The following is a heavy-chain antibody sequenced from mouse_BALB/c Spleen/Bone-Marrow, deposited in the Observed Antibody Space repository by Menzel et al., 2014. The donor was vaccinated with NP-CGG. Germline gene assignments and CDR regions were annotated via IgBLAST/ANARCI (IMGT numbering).Heavy chain of an antibody. Sequence: VQLQQSGAELVKPGASVKLSCKASGYTFTSYWMHWVKQRPGQGLEWIGEIDPSDSYTNYNQKFKGKATLTVDKSSSTAYMQLSSLTSEDSAVYYCARGHYGNSGYWGQGTTLTVSS. CDR3: ARGHYGNSGY. CDR2: IDPSDSYT. J-gene: IGHJ2*01. V-gene: IGHV1-69*02. D-gene: IGHD2-1*01. CDR1: GYTFTSYW.